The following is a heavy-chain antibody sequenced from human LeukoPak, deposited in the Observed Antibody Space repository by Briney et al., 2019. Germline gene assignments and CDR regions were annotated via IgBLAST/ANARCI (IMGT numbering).Heavy chain of an antibody. V-gene: IGHV3-48*03. CDR3: ARERYYYDASGHYNGPFDY. CDR2: ISSSGITK. D-gene: IGHD3-22*01. CDR1: GFTFSSSE. J-gene: IGHJ4*02. Sequence: GGSLRLSCAASGFTFSSSEMNWVRQAPGKGLEWVAYISSSGITKYYSDSVKGRFTLSRDNAKSSLYLQMNGLRAEDTAVYYCARERYYYDASGHYNGPFDYWGQGTLVTVSS.